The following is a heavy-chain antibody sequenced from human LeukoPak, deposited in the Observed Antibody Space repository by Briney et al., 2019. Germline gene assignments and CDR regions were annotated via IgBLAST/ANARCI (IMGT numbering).Heavy chain of an antibody. CDR1: GGSISSFY. J-gene: IGHJ3*02. CDR2: IYYSGST. Sequence: SETLSLTCTVSGGSISSFYWSWVRQPPGKGLEWIGYIYYSGSTNYNPSLKSRVTISVDTSKNQFSLKLSSVTAADTAVYYCAGWTIFGVDDIWGQGTMVTVSS. V-gene: IGHV4-59*01. D-gene: IGHD3-3*01. CDR3: AGWTIFGVDDI.